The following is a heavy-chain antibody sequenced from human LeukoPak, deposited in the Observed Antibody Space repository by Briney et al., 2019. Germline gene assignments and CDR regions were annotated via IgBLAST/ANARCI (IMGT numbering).Heavy chain of an antibody. J-gene: IGHJ4*02. CDR3: ARPVDPSGYYADYFDY. D-gene: IGHD3-3*01. CDR2: IRSKAYDGTT. Sequence: GGSLRLSCAASGFTLSSYAMSWVHQAPGKGLEWVGFIRSKAYDGTTEYAASVKGRFTISRDDSKSIANLHMNSLKTEDTAVYYCARPVDPSGYYADYFDYWGQGTLVTVSS. CDR1: GFTLSSYA. V-gene: IGHV3-49*04.